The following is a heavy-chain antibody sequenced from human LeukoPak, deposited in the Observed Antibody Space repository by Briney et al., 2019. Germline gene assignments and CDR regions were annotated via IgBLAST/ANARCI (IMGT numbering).Heavy chain of an antibody. D-gene: IGHD3-10*01. CDR3: ARHYGP. CDR1: GGALSGYY. Sequence: SETLSLTCTVDGGALSGYYWNRRHQPPGKGLEWIGRIYDSGSSYYNPSLKSRVTISVDTSKNQFSLKLNSVTAADTAVYYCARHYGPWGQGTLVTVSS. J-gene: IGHJ5*02. CDR2: IYDSGSS. V-gene: IGHV4-39*01.